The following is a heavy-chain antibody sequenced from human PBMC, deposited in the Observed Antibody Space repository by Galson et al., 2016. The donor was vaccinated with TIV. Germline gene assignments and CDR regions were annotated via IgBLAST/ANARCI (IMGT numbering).Heavy chain of an antibody. V-gene: IGHV1-3*01. J-gene: IGHJ3*02. CDR1: GYTFTSYT. Sequence: SVKVSCKASGYTFTSYTMHWVRQAPGQRLEWMGWINVYNGNTRYSQKFRDRVTITRDTSATTACMETYMELSRLKSDDTAVYYCAKIGQEHDAFDIWGQGTMVTVFS. CDR3: AKIGQEHDAFDI. CDR2: INVYNGNT. D-gene: IGHD1/OR15-1a*01.